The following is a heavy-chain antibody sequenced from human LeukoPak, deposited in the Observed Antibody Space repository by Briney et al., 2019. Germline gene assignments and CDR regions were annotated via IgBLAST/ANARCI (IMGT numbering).Heavy chain of an antibody. CDR2: IYYSGST. CDR1: GGSISSGGYY. Sequence: SQTLSLTCAVSGGSISSGGYYWSWIRQPPGKGLEWIGYIYYSGSTNYNPSLKSRVTISVDTSKNQFSLKLSSVTAADTAVYYCARHHYYDFWSGYYTNGAFDIWGQGTMVTVSS. V-gene: IGHV4-61*08. J-gene: IGHJ3*02. CDR3: ARHHYYDFWSGYYTNGAFDI. D-gene: IGHD3-3*01.